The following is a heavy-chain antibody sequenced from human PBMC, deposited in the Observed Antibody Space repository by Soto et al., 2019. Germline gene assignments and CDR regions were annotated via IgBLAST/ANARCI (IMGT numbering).Heavy chain of an antibody. D-gene: IGHD6-19*01. CDR2: IYYSGST. J-gene: IGHJ4*02. CDR1: GGSISSSSYY. V-gene: IGHV4-39*01. CDR3: ASWLAVAGFDY. Sequence: QLQLQESGPGLVKPSETLSLTCTVSGGSISSSSYYWGWIRQPPGKGREWIGSIYYSGSTYYNPSLKSRVTISVDTSKNQFSLKLSSVTAADTAVYYCASWLAVAGFDYWGQGTLVTVSS.